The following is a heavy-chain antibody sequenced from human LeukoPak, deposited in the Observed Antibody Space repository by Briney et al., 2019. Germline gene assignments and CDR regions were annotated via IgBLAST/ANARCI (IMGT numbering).Heavy chain of an antibody. CDR3: ARRLAGIHHDAFDM. CDR1: GYLFTGYW. CDR2: IYPDDSDT. V-gene: IGHV5-51*01. Sequence: NHGESLKISCKGSGYLFTGYWIGWVRRMPGKGLELMGIIYPDDSDTRYSPSFQGQVTLSVDKSINTAYLQWNSLKASDTAIYYCARRLAGIHHDAFDMWGQGTMVTVSS. J-gene: IGHJ3*02.